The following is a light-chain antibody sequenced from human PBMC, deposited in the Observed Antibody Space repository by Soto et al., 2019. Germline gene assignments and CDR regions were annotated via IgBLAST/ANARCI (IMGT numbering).Light chain of an antibody. CDR3: QQSFTTPWT. J-gene: IGKJ1*01. V-gene: IGKV1-39*01. CDR2: TAS. CDR1: RSILNS. Sequence: DIPMTQSPSSLSASIGDRVTITCRASRSILNSLNWYQQKPGKGPELLVSTASALQSGLPPRFSGAGSGTHFTLTISSLQPEDCATYYCQQSFTTPWTFGQGTRVEI.